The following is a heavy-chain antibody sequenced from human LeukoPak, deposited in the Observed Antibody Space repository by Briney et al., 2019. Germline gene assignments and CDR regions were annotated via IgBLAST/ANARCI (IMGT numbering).Heavy chain of an antibody. CDR1: GFTFSSYG. V-gene: IGHV3-33*01. J-gene: IGHJ5*02. D-gene: IGHD6-13*01. Sequence: GGSLRLSCAASGFTFSSYGMHWVRQAPGKGLEWVAVIWYDGSNKYYADSVKGRFTISRDNSKNTLYLQMNSLRAEDTAVYYCARDRQPIAAAGLDPWGQGTLVTVSS. CDR3: ARDRQPIAAAGLDP. CDR2: IWYDGSNK.